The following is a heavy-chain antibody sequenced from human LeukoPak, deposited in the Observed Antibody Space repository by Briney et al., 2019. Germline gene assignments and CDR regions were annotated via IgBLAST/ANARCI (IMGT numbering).Heavy chain of an antibody. V-gene: IGHV4-34*01. CDR1: GGSFSGYY. CDR3: ARRGGANWFDP. Sequence: SETLSLTCAVYGGSFSGYYWSWIRQPPGKGLEWIGSIYYSGRTYYNPSLKSRVTISVDTSKNQFSLKLSSVAAADTAAYYCARRGGANWFDPWGQGTLVTVSS. D-gene: IGHD3-10*01. CDR2: IYYSGRT. J-gene: IGHJ5*02.